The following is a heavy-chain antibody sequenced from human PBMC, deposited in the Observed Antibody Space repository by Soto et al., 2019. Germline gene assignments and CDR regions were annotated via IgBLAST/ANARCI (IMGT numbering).Heavy chain of an antibody. CDR1: GGSIRRTNYY. CDR3: VSRTVTTFNAFDI. Sequence: ETLSLTCTVSGGSIRRTNYYWGWVRQPPGEGLEWIGSIYESENTYYNPSLKSRVTISLDTSKNQFSLRLSSVTAADTAVFYCVSRTVTTFNAFDIWGQGTMVTVS. J-gene: IGHJ3*02. D-gene: IGHD4-17*01. V-gene: IGHV4-39*01. CDR2: IYESENT.